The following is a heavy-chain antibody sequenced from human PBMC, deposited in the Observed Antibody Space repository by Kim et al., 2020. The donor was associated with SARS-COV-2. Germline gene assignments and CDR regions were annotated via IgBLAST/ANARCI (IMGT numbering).Heavy chain of an antibody. D-gene: IGHD2-15*01. CDR2: ISGSGGNT. CDR1: GLTFSSYA. V-gene: IGHV3-23*01. J-gene: IGHJ4*02. CDR3: AKPLYSRVDARDY. Sequence: GGSLRLSCAASGLTFSSYAMTWIRQAPGKGLEWVSSISGSGGNTYYADSVKGRFTISRDNSQNTLFLQMNSLRAEDTAVYYCAKPLYSRVDARDYCGQG.